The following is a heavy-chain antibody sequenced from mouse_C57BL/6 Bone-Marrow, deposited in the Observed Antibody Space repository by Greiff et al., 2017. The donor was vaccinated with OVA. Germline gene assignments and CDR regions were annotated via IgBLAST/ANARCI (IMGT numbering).Heavy chain of an antibody. CDR3: ARLVAGGVDY. D-gene: IGHD1-1*02. CDR1: EYEFPSHD. CDR2: INSDGGST. J-gene: IGHJ2*01. Sequence: EVMLVESGGGLVQPGESLKLSCESNEYEFPSHDMSWVRKTPEKRLELVAVINSDGGSTYYPDTVERRFIISRDNTKKTLYLQMSSLRSEDAALYYCARLVAGGVDYWGQGTTLTVSS. V-gene: IGHV5-2*01.